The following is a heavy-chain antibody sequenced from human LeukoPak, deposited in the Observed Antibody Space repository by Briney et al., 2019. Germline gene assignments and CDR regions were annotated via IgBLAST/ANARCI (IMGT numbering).Heavy chain of an antibody. CDR1: GGSFRGYY. V-gene: IGHV4-34*01. CDR3: ARSCRGTYYYYGMDV. Sequence: SETLSLTCAVYGGSFRGYYWSGIRQPPGKGLEWMGEINHSGSTNYNPSLKSRVTISVDTSKNQFSLKLSSVTAADTAVYYCARSCRGTYYYYGMDVWGQGTTVTVSS. CDR2: INHSGST. J-gene: IGHJ6*02. D-gene: IGHD2-15*01.